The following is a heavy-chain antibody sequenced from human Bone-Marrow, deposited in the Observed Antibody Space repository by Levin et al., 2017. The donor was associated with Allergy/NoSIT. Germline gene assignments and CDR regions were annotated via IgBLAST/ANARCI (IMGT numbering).Heavy chain of an antibody. CDR3: ARDTVTTPRVIAS. D-gene: IGHD4-17*01. Sequence: PSETLSLTCTVSRGSVSSGFYYWSWIRQPPGKGLEWIGYIYYSGTTDYNPSLKSRVTLSGDTSQTQLSLKLSSVTAADTAVYYCARDTVTTPRVIASWGLGTLVTVSS. V-gene: IGHV4-61*01. J-gene: IGHJ1*01. CDR2: IYYSGTT. CDR1: RGSVSSGFYY.